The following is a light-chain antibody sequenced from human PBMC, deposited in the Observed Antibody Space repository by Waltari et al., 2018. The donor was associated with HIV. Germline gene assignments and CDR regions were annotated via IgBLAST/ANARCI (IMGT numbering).Light chain of an antibody. CDR1: SRGCGGYHS. CDR2: GVS. J-gene: IGLJ1*01. CDR3: SSYAGSNNFV. Sequence: QPALPQPPPPSGSPGQTVNIPCTETSRGCGGYHSLPWYQEHPGKAPKLKIYGVSKRPSGVPDRFSGSKSGNTASLTVSGLQAEDEADYYCSSYAGSNNFVFGTGTKVTVL. V-gene: IGLV2-8*01.